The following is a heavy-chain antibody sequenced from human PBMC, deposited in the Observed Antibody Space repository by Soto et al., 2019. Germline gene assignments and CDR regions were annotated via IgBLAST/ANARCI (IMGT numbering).Heavy chain of an antibody. CDR3: AREKGLVGGGFSLPSSLDL. V-gene: IGHV3-21*01. CDR2: TFNYAGRL. CDR1: GCTFSSYA. D-gene: IGHD2-15*01. Sequence: GESMRLSCAAAGCTFSSYAMTWVSQAQGKGLEWVSFTFNYAGRLYYADSVKGRFAISRDDAKNSGYLQMTSLRAEDTAVYYCAREKGLVGGGFSLPSSLDLWGQGTVVTVSS. J-gene: IGHJ3*01.